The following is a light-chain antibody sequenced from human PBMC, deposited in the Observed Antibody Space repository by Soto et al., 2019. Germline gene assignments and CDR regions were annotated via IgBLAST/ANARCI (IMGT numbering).Light chain of an antibody. J-gene: IGKJ4*01. CDR1: QGIYNF. CDR2: AAS. CDR3: QKYNGAPLT. V-gene: IGKV1-27*01. Sequence: DIQMTQSPSSLSAFVGDRVTITCRASQGIYNFLAWYQQKPGKAPELLIYAASTLHSGVPSRFSGSGSGTDFTLTISSLQPEDVATYYCQKYNGAPLTFGGGTKVEIK.